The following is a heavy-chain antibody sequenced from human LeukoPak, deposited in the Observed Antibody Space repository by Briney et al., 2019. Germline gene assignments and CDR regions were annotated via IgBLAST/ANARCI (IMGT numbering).Heavy chain of an antibody. D-gene: IGHD4-17*01. V-gene: IGHV3-30*18. J-gene: IGHJ6*02. CDR2: ISYDGSNK. CDR3: ANHDYGDYGGMDV. CDR1: GFTFSSYG. Sequence: PGRSLRLSWAASGFTFSSYGMHWVRQAPGKGLEWVAVISYDGSNKYYADSVKGRFTISRDNSKNTLYLQMNSLRAEDTAVYYCANHDYGDYGGMDVWGQGTTVTVSS.